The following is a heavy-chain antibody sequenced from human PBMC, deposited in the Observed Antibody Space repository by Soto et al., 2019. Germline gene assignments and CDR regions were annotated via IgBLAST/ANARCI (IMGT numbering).Heavy chain of an antibody. Sequence: QVQLVQSGGEVYKPGASVKVSCKASGYTFTTYAISWVRQAPGQGLEWMGWISAYNGNTNYAQKLQGRVTMTTDTSTRTAYMELRTLRSDDTAVYYCARMVRGVIGWFDPWGQGTLVTVSS. CDR1: GYTFTTYA. CDR2: ISAYNGNT. V-gene: IGHV1-18*01. CDR3: ARMVRGVIGWFDP. J-gene: IGHJ5*02. D-gene: IGHD3-10*01.